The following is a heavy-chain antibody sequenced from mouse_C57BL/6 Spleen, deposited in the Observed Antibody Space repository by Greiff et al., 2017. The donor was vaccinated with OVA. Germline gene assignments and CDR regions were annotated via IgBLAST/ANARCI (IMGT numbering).Heavy chain of an antibody. CDR1: GYTFTSYW. J-gene: IGHJ4*01. D-gene: IGHD1-1*01. Sequence: VQLQQPGAELVMPGASVKLSCKASGYTFTSYWMHWVKQRPGQGLEWIGAIDPSDSYTNYNQKFKGKSTLTVDKSSSTAYMQLSSLTSEDSAVYYGARTYGSSPLAMDYWGQGTSVTVSS. CDR3: ARTYGSSPLAMDY. CDR2: IDPSDSYT. V-gene: IGHV1-69*01.